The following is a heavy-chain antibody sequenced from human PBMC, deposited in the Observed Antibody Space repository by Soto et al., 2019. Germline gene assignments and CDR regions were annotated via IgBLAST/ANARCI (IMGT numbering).Heavy chain of an antibody. J-gene: IGHJ6*03. CDR2: IYNSEST. CDR3: ARRGRLLEYFSMDV. V-gene: IGHV4-59*01. D-gene: IGHD3-3*01. CDR1: GGSISSYY. Sequence: SETLSLTCTVSGGSISSYYWSWIRQPPGKGLEWIGYIYNSESTKYNPSLESRVTISADTSKNQFSLKLSSVTSADTAVYYCARRGRLLEYFSMDVWGRGTTVTVSS.